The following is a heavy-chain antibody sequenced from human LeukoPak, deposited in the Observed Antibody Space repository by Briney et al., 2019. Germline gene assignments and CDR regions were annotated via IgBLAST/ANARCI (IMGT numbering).Heavy chain of an antibody. CDR2: IYPGDSET. CDR1: GYRFTNYW. CDR3: ARRRDLYSGSYYPFDY. Sequence: GESLKISCKGSGYRFTNYWIGWVRQMPGKGLEGMGIIYPGDSETIYSPSFQGQVTISADKSISTAYLQWSRLKTSDTAMYYCARRRDLYSGSYYPFDYWGQGTLVTVSS. V-gene: IGHV5-51*01. D-gene: IGHD1-26*01. J-gene: IGHJ4*02.